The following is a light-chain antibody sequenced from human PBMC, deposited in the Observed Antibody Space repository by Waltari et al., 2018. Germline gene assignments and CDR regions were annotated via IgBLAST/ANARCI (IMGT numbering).Light chain of an antibody. CDR3: QQFDNVPLT. V-gene: IGKV1-33*01. J-gene: IGKJ4*01. CDR2: ASS. CDR1: QDIDNN. Sequence: DIQMTQSPSSRSASVGDRVIITCRASQDIDNNLNWYQQKPGKSPKLLIYASSTLETGVPSRFSGSGSGRKFSFTISSLQPEDFATYYCQQFDNVPLTFGGGTKVDIK.